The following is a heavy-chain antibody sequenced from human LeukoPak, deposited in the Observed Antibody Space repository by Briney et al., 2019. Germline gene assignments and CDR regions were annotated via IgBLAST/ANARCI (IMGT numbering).Heavy chain of an antibody. CDR3: AIARSSGQNWFDP. CDR2: INPNSGGT. V-gene: IGHV1-2*02. CDR1: GYTFIGYY. Sequence: ASVKVSCKASGYTFIGYYMHWVRQAPGQGLEWMGWINPNSGGTNYAQKLQGRVTMTTDTSTSTAYMELRSLRSDDTAVYYCAIARSSGQNWFDPWGQGTLVTVSS. J-gene: IGHJ5*02. D-gene: IGHD6-19*01.